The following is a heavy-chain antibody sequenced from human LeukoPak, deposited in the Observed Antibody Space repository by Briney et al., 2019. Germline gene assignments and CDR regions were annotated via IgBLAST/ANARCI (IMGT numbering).Heavy chain of an antibody. Sequence: GGSLRLSCAASGFTFRSYWMSWFRQAPGKGLEWVGFIRSKAYGGTTEYAASVKGRFTISRDDSKSIAYLQMNSLKTEDTAVYYCTRGLLDYWGQGTLVTVSS. CDR2: IRSKAYGGTT. J-gene: IGHJ4*02. CDR1: GFTFRSYW. V-gene: IGHV3-49*03. CDR3: TRGLLDY.